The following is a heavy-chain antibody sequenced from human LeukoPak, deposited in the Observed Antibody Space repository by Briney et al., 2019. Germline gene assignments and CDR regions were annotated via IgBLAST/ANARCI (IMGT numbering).Heavy chain of an antibody. CDR2: ISYDGSNQ. J-gene: IGHJ4*02. Sequence: GGSLRLSCAASGFTFTTYGMHWVRQAPGKGLEWVAVISYDGSNQYYADSVKGRFTISRDNSKNTLYLQMNSLRAEDTAVYYCARTPRGYSYGNPDYWGQGTLVTVSS. V-gene: IGHV3-30*19. CDR1: GFTFTTYG. D-gene: IGHD5-18*01. CDR3: ARTPRGYSYGNPDY.